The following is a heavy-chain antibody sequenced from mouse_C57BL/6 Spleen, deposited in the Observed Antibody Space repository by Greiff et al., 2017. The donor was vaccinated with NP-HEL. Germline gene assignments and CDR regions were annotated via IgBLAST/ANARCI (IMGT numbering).Heavy chain of an antibody. Sequence: QVQLQQPGAELVKPGASVKLSCKASGYTFTSYWMHWVKQRPGQGLEWIGMIHPNSGSTNYNEKFKSKATLTVDTSSSTAYMQLSSLTSEDSAVYYCARGDTTVVADYWGQGTTLTVSS. D-gene: IGHD1-1*01. CDR1: GYTFTSYW. V-gene: IGHV1-64*01. CDR2: IHPNSGST. J-gene: IGHJ2*01. CDR3: ARGDTTVVADY.